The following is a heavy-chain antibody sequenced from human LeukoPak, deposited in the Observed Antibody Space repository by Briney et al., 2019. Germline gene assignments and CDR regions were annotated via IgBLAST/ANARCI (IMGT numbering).Heavy chain of an antibody. CDR2: IYYSGST. V-gene: IGHV4-59*08. Sequence: SETLSLTCTVSGGSISSYYWSWIRQPPGKGLEWIGYIYYSGSTNYNPPLKSRVTISVDTSKNQFSLKLSSVTAADTAVYYCARPGGPNNWYFDLWGRGSLVTVSS. CDR3: ARPGGPNNWYFDL. CDR1: GGSISSYY. J-gene: IGHJ2*01. D-gene: IGHD4/OR15-4a*01.